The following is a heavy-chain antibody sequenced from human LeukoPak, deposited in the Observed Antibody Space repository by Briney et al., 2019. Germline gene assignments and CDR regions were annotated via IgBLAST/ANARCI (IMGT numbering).Heavy chain of an antibody. CDR1: GGSISSYY. D-gene: IGHD5-18*01. CDR2: IYYSGST. J-gene: IGHJ4*02. V-gene: IGHV4-59*01. CDR3: ARETTIYSYVDY. Sequence: KPSETLSLTCTVSGGSISSYYWSWIRQPPGKGLEWIGYIYYSGSTNYNPSLKSRVTISVDTSKNQFSLKPSSVTAADTAVYYCARETTIYSYVDYWGQGTLVTVSS.